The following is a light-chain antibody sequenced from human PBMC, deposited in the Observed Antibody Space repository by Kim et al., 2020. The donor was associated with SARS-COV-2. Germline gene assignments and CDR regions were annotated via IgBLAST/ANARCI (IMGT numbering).Light chain of an antibody. Sequence: EILMTQSPATLSVSPGERATLSCRASQSISSNLAWYQQRPGQAPRLLIYGASTRATGIPARFSGSGSGTEFTLTISGVQSEDFAVYYCQQHNDWPLTFGQGTKVDIK. CDR3: QQHNDWPLT. V-gene: IGKV3-15*01. CDR2: GAS. CDR1: QSISSN. J-gene: IGKJ1*01.